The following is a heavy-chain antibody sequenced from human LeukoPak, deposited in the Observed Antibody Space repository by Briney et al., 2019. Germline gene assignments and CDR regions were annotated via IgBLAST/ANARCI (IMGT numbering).Heavy chain of an antibody. Sequence: GESLRLSCAASGFTFSSYGMDWVRQAPGKGLEWVAAIWYDGSNKHYADSVKGRFTISRDNSKNTLYLQMNSLRAEDTAVYYCAREYYYDSSLAFDIWGQGTMVTVSS. CDR1: GFTFSSYG. J-gene: IGHJ3*02. CDR3: AREYYYDSSLAFDI. D-gene: IGHD3-22*01. V-gene: IGHV3-33*01. CDR2: IWYDGSNK.